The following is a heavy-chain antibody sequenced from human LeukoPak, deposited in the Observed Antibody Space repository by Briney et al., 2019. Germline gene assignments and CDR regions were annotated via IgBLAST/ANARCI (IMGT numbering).Heavy chain of an antibody. D-gene: IGHD3-22*01. V-gene: IGHV4-30-2*01. CDR3: ARVNYDSSGYADY. Sequence: PSLTLSLTCAVSGGSISSGGYSWSWIRQPPGKGLEWIGYIYHSGSTYYNPSLKSRVTISVDRSKNQFSLKLSSVTAADTAVYYCARVNYDSSGYADYWGQGTLVTVSS. CDR2: IYHSGST. CDR1: GGSISSGGYS. J-gene: IGHJ4*02.